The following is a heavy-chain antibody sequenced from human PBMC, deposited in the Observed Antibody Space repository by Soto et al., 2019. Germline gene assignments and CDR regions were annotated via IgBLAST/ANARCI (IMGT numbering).Heavy chain of an antibody. Sequence: GGSLRLSCAASGFTFSRYGMSWVRQSPGKGLEWVSSIASSGSHRYYTDSVKGRFTISRDNAKNSLYMQMNSLRAEDTAVYYCASLGIAGTTAPYYYNLDVWGQGTTVTVSS. V-gene: IGHV3-21*01. CDR1: GFTFSRYG. D-gene: IGHD1-7*01. CDR3: ASLGIAGTTAPYYYNLDV. CDR2: IASSGSHR. J-gene: IGHJ6*02.